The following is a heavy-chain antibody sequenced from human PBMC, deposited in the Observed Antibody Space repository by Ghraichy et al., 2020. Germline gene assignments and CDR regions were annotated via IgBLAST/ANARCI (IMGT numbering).Heavy chain of an antibody. D-gene: IGHD3-10*01. CDR2: IRSKVYGGTT. V-gene: IGHV3-49*04. J-gene: IGHJ6*02. CDR3: AREPVDVQLLSFGESYYYSGMDV. CDR1: GFTFGDFA. Sequence: GGSLRLSCTASGFTFGDFAMSWVRQAPGKGLEWVGFIRSKVYGGTTEYAPSVKGRFTISRDDSKNIAYLQMNSLKSEDTAVYYCAREPVDVQLLSFGESYYYSGMDVWGQGTSVTVS.